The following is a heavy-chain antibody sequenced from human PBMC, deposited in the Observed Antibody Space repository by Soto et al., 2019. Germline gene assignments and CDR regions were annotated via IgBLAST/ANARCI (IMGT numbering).Heavy chain of an antibody. Sequence: QVQLQESGPRLVKPSGTLSLTCAVSGASISSTNWWTWVRQPPGKGLEWIGDIYHTGSTKYNPSLKTPVTISLDLSNTHSSLHLSPVTAAATAVYYCATLPPRIVVVVLPIPTWGQGTLVTVSS. D-gene: IGHD2-15*01. V-gene: IGHV4-4*02. CDR3: ATLPPRIVVVVLPIPT. CDR1: GASISSTNW. CDR2: IYHTGST. J-gene: IGHJ4*02.